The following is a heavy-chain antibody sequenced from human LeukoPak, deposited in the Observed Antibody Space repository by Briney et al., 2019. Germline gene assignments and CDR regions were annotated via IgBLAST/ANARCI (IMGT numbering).Heavy chain of an antibody. V-gene: IGHV1-46*01. J-gene: IGHJ4*02. CDR3: ARRPQSPDEGSSWYPLLDY. Sequence: GASVKVSCKASGGTFSSYAISWVRQAPGQGLEWMGIINPSGGSTSYAQKFQGRVTMTRDTSTSTVYMELSSLRSEDTAVYYCARRPQSPDEGSSWYPLLDYWGQGTLVTVSS. CDR2: INPSGGST. CDR1: GGTFSSYA. D-gene: IGHD6-13*01.